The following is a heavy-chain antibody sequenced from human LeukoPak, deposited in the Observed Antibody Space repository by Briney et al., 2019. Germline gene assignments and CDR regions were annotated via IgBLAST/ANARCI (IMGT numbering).Heavy chain of an antibody. J-gene: IGHJ4*02. CDR3: AKENIYSSGPDY. CDR1: GFTFSSYG. V-gene: IGHV3-30*18. CDR2: ISYDGSNK. Sequence: TGGSLRLSCAASGFTFSSYGMHWVRQAPGKGLEWVAVISYDGSNKYYADSVKGRFTISRDNSKNTLYLQMNSLRAEDAAVYYCAKENIYSSGPDYWGQGTLVTVSS. D-gene: IGHD6-19*01.